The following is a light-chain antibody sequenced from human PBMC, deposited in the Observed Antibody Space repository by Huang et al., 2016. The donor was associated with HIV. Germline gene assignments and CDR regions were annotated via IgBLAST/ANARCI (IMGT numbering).Light chain of an antibody. CDR1: QNINRY. J-gene: IGKJ2*01. CDR2: GAS. Sequence: DIQITQSPSSLSASVGDRVNITCRASQNINRYLNWDRQRPGEAPKLLIHGASSWQSRVPSRFTGSGSGTDFTLTISSLQPEDSATYYCQQSARTPRTFGQGTKLEI. V-gene: IGKV1-39*01. CDR3: QQSARTPRT.